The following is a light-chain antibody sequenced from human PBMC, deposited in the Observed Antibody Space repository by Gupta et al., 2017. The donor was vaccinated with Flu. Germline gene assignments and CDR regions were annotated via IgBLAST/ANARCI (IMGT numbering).Light chain of an antibody. CDR3: QQYNHLPFT. J-gene: IGKJ3*01. Sequence: GKSRMLLISSASNLESGVPPSSSGSGSGTDFTFIISSLQPEDIATYYCQQYNHLPFTFGPGTNV. V-gene: IGKV1-33*01. CDR2: SAS.